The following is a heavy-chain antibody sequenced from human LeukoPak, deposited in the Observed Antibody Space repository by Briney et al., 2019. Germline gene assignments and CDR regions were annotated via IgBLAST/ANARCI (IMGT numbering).Heavy chain of an antibody. Sequence: GGSLRLSCAASGFTFSSYAMSWVRQAPGKGLEWVSAISGSGGSTYYADSVKGRFTISRDNSKNTLYLQMNSLRAEDTAVYYRAKRDEDYGSGSCYNHYFDYWGQGTLVTVSS. J-gene: IGHJ4*02. CDR1: GFTFSSYA. CDR3: AKRDEDYGSGSCYNHYFDY. V-gene: IGHV3-23*01. CDR2: ISGSGGST. D-gene: IGHD3-10*01.